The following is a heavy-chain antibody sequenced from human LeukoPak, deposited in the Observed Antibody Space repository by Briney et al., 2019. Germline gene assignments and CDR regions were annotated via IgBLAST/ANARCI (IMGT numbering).Heavy chain of an antibody. CDR2: LSGSGITT. Sequence: GGSLRLSCAASGFTFSNSAMSWVRQAPGKGLEWVSSLSGSGITTYYADSVKGRFTISRDNSKNTLCLQMNSLRAEDTAVYYCAKGIYSSGWSYFDYWGHGTLVTVSS. CDR1: GFTFSNSA. J-gene: IGHJ4*01. D-gene: IGHD6-19*01. CDR3: AKGIYSSGWSYFDY. V-gene: IGHV3-23*01.